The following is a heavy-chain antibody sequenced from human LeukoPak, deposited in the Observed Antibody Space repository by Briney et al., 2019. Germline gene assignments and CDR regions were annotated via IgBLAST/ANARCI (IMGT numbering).Heavy chain of an antibody. V-gene: IGHV3-21*01. J-gene: IGHJ4*02. D-gene: IGHD1-26*01. Sequence: GGSLRLSCAASGFTFSSYSMNWVRQAPGKGLEWVSSISSSSSYIYYADSVKGRFTISRDNAKNSLYLQMNSLGAEDTAVYYCASRYSGSSRDYWGQGTLVTVSS. CDR1: GFTFSSYS. CDR2: ISSSSSYI. CDR3: ASRYSGSSRDY.